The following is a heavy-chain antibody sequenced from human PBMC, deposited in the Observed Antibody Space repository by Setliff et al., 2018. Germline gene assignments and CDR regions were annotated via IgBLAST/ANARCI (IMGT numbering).Heavy chain of an antibody. V-gene: IGHV3-15*01. CDR2: IKSKTDGGTT. J-gene: IGHJ3*02. CDR3: TTRYSSGWTSYDAFDI. D-gene: IGHD6-19*01. Sequence: GGSLRLSCAASGFTFSNAWMSWVRQAPGKGLEWVGRIKSKTDGGTTDYAAPVKGRFTISRDDSKNTLYLQMNSLKTEDTVVYYCTTRYSSGWTSYDAFDIWGQGTMVTVSS. CDR1: GFTFSNAW.